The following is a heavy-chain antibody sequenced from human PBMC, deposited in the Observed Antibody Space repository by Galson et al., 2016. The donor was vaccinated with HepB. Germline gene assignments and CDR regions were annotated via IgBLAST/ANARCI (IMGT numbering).Heavy chain of an antibody. CDR1: GFNIANFW. CDR3: VRDHSVVPATAYNWFDP. J-gene: IGHJ5*02. Sequence: SLRLSCAITGFNIANFWMSWVRQAPGKGLEWVATIREDGSEIRYADSVKGRFTISRDIAKNTLDLEMNSLRAEDTAVYNCVRDHSVVPATAYNWFDPWGRGTLVTVSS. V-gene: IGHV3-7*01. D-gene: IGHD2-21*02. CDR2: IREDGSEI.